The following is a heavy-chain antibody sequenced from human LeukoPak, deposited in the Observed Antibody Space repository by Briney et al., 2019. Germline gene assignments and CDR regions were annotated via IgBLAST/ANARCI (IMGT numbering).Heavy chain of an antibody. V-gene: IGHV5-51*01. D-gene: IGHD3-10*01. Sequence: GESLKISCKGSGYSFPIYWIAWVRQMPGKGLEWMGIIYPGDSDTRYSPSFQGQVTISADKSISTAYLQRSSLQASDTAMYYCATYAGSSSKYFQDWGQGTLVTVSS. CDR1: GYSFPIYW. CDR3: ATYAGSSSKYFQD. J-gene: IGHJ1*01. CDR2: IYPGDSDT.